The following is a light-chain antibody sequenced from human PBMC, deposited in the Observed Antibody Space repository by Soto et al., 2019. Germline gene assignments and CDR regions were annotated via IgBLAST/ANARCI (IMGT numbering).Light chain of an antibody. V-gene: IGKV1-12*01. Sequence: DMQMTQSPSSVSASVGDRVTITCRASQGISSRLAWYQQKPGKAPNLLIYSASSLQSGVPSRFSGSGSETDFTLTIGSLQPEDFATYYCQQSNSFPLTFGGGTKVDIK. J-gene: IGKJ4*01. CDR1: QGISSR. CDR2: SAS. CDR3: QQSNSFPLT.